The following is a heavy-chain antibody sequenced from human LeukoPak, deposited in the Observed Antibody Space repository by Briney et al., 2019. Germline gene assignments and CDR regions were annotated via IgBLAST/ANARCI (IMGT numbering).Heavy chain of an antibody. D-gene: IGHD3-3*01. V-gene: IGHV3-49*04. Sequence: HSGGSLRLSCTASGFTFGDYAMSWVRQAPGKGLEWVGFIRSKAYGVTTEYAASVKGRFTISRDGSKSIAYLQMNSLKTEDTAVYYCTRLGFLEWSYFDYWGQGTLVTVSS. CDR2: IRSKAYGVTT. CDR1: GFTFGDYA. CDR3: TRLGFLEWSYFDY. J-gene: IGHJ4*02.